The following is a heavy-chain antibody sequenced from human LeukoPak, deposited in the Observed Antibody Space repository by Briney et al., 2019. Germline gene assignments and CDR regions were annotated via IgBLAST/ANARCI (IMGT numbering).Heavy chain of an antibody. J-gene: IGHJ5*02. CDR2: ISGSGGST. CDR3: AKDRAAPATPYNWFDP. Sequence: GESLRLSCAASGFTFNNYAMSWVRQAPAKGLEWVSTISGSGGSTYYADSVKGRFTIPRDNSRTTLYLQMNSLRAEDTAVYYCAKDRAAPATPYNWFDPWGQGTLVTVSS. V-gene: IGHV3-23*01. CDR1: GFTFNNYA. D-gene: IGHD6-13*01.